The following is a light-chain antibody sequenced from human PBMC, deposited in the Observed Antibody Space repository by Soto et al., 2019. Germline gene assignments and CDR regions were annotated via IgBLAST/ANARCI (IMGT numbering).Light chain of an antibody. V-gene: IGKV3-20*01. CDR1: RNVLSNY. CDR2: GAS. J-gene: IGKJ1*01. CDR3: QQYGSSYPWT. Sequence: EIVLTHSPGTLSLSPWEIATLSCWASRNVLSNYLDWYQQKPVQAPRLLIYGASTRATGIPDRFGGSGSGTDFTLTISRLEPEDFAVYYCQQYGSSYPWTFGQGTKVDIK.